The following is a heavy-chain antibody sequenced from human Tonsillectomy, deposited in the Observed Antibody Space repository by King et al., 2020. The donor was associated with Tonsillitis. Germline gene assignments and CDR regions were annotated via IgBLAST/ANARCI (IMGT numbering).Heavy chain of an antibody. CDR3: ASKGGESSSGPVDFDI. Sequence: QLVQSGAEVKKPGSSVKVSCKASGGTFSSYTISWVRQAPGQGLEWMGRIIPILAIANYAQKLQGRVTITADRSTSTAYMELGCLKSEDTALYYCASKGGESSSGPVDFDIWGQGTMVTVSS. CDR2: IIPILAIA. CDR1: GGTFSSYT. D-gene: IGHD6-6*01. J-gene: IGHJ3*02. V-gene: IGHV1-69*09.